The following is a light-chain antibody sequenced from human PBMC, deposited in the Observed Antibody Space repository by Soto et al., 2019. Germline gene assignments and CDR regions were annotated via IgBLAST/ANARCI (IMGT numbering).Light chain of an antibody. J-gene: IGKJ4*01. CDR2: DAS. CDR3: QQRNPL. V-gene: IGKV3-11*01. Sequence: EIVLTQSPATLSLSPGERATLSCRASQSVSSYLAWYQQKPGQAPRLLIYDASNRAAGIPARFSGSGSGTDFTLTISSLEPEDFAVYYCQQRNPLFGGGTKVDIK. CDR1: QSVSSY.